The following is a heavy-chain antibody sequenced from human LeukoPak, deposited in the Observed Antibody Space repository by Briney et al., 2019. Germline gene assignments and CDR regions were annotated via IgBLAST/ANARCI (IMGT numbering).Heavy chain of an antibody. Sequence: PSETLSLTCTVSGGSISSGDYYWSWIRQPPGKGLEWIGYIYYSGSTNYNPSLKSRVTISVDTSKNQFSLKLSSVTAADTAVYYCARELGYSSNWFDPWGQGTLVTVSS. D-gene: IGHD2-15*01. J-gene: IGHJ5*02. V-gene: IGHV4-61*08. CDR1: GGSISSGDYY. CDR3: ARELGYSSNWFDP. CDR2: IYYSGST.